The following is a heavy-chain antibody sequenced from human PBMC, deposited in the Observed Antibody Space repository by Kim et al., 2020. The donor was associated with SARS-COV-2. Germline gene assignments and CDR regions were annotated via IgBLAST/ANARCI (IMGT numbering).Heavy chain of an antibody. CDR3: ARDVTSQLGALVVAFDY. J-gene: IGHJ4*02. V-gene: IGHV3-11*01. D-gene: IGHD2-2*01. Sequence: GGSLRLSCAISGFTFNDFYMSWIRQAPGKGLEWISYISNTGTTIYYADSVKGRFTISRDSARNSLSLQMNSLRADDTAVYYCARDVTSQLGALVVAFDYWGQGTVVTVS. CDR2: ISNTGTTI. CDR1: GFTFNDFY.